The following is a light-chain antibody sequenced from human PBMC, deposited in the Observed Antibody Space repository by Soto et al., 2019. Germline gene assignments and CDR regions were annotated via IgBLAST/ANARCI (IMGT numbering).Light chain of an antibody. CDR2: AAS. J-gene: IGKJ2*01. Sequence: DIQMTQSPSSLSASVGDRVTISCRASQNIAYFLNWYQQQAGKAPKPLIYAASSLQSGVPSRFSGSGSGTDFTLTISSLQPEDFATYYCQQSYSGLPMYTFGQGTKLEI. CDR1: QNIAYF. CDR3: QQSYSGLPMYT. V-gene: IGKV1-39*01.